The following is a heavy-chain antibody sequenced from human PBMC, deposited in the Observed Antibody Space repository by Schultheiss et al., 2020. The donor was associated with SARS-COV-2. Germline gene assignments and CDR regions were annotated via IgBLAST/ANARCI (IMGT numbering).Heavy chain of an antibody. CDR1: GFTFSSYA. V-gene: IGHV3-30-3*01. J-gene: IGHJ4*02. D-gene: IGHD2-21*01. Sequence: GGSLRLSCAASGFTFSSYAMHWVRQAPGKGLEWVAVISYDGSNKYYADSVKGRFTISRDNSKNTLYLQMNSLRAEDTAVYYCARRGRCGGDFSYPDYWGQGTLVTVSS. CDR2: ISYDGSNK. CDR3: ARRGRCGGDFSYPDY.